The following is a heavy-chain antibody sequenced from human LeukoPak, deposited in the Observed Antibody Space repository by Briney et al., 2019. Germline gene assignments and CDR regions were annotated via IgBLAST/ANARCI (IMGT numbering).Heavy chain of an antibody. Sequence: GGSLRLSCAASGFTVSSNYMSWVRQTPGKGLEWVSVIYRGGSTYYADSVKGRFTISRDTSRNTLYLQMNSLRAEDTAVYYCARGGAAYSVDYWGQGILVTVSS. J-gene: IGHJ4*02. CDR1: GFTVSSNY. CDR2: IYRGGST. CDR3: ARGGAAYSVDY. D-gene: IGHD2-21*01. V-gene: IGHV3-53*01.